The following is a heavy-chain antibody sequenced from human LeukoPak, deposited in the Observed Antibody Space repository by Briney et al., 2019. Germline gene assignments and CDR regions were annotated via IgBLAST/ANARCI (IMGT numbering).Heavy chain of an antibody. D-gene: IGHD3/OR15-3a*01. CDR2: FYPAGTT. J-gene: IGHJ3*02. Sequence: GGSLRLSCAASGFTFTDHYISWVRQAPGTGLEWVSVFYPAGTTYYADSVKGRFTISRDNSENTLSLQMNSLRAEDTAIYYCVRERTGRGAFDIWGQGTMVTVSS. CDR3: VRERTGRGAFDI. V-gene: IGHV3-53*01. CDR1: GFTFTDHY.